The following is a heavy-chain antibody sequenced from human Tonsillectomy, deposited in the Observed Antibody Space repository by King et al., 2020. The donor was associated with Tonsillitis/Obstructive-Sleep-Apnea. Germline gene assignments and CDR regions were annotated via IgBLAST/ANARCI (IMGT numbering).Heavy chain of an antibody. CDR2: IYYSGST. Sequence: VQLQESGPGPVKPSQTLSLTCTVSGGSISSGGYYWSWIRQHPGQGLEWIGYIYYSGSTYYNPSLKSRVSISVDTSKNQFSLKLSSVTAADTALYYCARENYGDYGPNVGAFDIWGQGTMVTVSS. J-gene: IGHJ3*02. CDR3: ARENYGDYGPNVGAFDI. V-gene: IGHV4-31*03. CDR1: GGSISSGGYY. D-gene: IGHD4-17*01.